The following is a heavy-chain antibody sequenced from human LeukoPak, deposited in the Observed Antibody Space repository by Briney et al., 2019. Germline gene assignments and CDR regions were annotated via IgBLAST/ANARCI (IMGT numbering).Heavy chain of an antibody. Sequence: GASVKVSCKASGYTLTSYDINWVRQATGQGLEWMGWMNPNSGNTGYAQKFQGRVTMTRNTSISTAYMELSSLRSEDTAVYYCARGKRAGYCSSTSCPNYYYYMDVWGKGTTVTVSS. J-gene: IGHJ6*03. CDR3: ARGKRAGYCSSTSCPNYYYYMDV. D-gene: IGHD2-2*01. CDR2: MNPNSGNT. V-gene: IGHV1-8*01. CDR1: GYTLTSYD.